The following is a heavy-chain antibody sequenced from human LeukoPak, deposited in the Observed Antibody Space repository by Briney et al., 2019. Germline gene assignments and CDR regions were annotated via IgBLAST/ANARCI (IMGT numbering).Heavy chain of an antibody. CDR3: ARDDRWRTGGSDY. J-gene: IGHJ4*02. CDR1: GGTFSSYA. V-gene: IGHV1-69*01. D-gene: IGHD1-14*01. CDR2: IIPIFGTA. Sequence: GSSVKVSCKASGGTFSSYAISWVRQAPGQGLEWMGGIIPIFGTANYAQKFQGRVTITADESTSTAYMGLSSLRSEDTAVYYCARDDRWRTGGSDYWGQGTLVTVSS.